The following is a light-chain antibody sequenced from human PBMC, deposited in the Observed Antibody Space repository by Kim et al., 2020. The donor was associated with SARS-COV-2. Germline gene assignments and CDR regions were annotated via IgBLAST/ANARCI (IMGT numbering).Light chain of an antibody. CDR3: QQRSNWPPLT. CDR1: QSVSSY. V-gene: IGKV3-11*01. J-gene: IGKJ4*01. Sequence: PGERATLSGRASQSVSSYLAWYQQKPGQAPRLLIYDASNRATGIPARFSGSGSGTDFTLTISSLEPEDFAVYYCQQRSNWPPLTFGGGTKVEIK. CDR2: DAS.